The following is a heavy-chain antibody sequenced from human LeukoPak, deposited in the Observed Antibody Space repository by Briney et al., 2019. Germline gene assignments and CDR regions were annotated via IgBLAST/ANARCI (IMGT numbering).Heavy chain of an antibody. CDR2: IYYSGST. Sequence: PSETLSLTCTVSGGSISSYYWSWIRQPPGKGLEWIGYIYYSGSTNYNPSLKSRVTISVDTSKNQFSLKLSSVTAADTAVYYCARSRRYQLLRHAFDIWGQGTMVTVSS. D-gene: IGHD2-2*01. CDR1: GGSISSYY. CDR3: ARSRRYQLLRHAFDI. V-gene: IGHV4-59*12. J-gene: IGHJ3*02.